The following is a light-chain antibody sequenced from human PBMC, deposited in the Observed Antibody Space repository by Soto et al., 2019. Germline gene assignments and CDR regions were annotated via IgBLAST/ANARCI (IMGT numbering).Light chain of an antibody. CDR3: AAWDDSLSAYGV. Sequence: QSVLTQPPSASGTPGQRVTISCSGSSSNIGSNYVYWYQQLPGTAPKLLIYSNNQRPSGVPDRFSGSKSGTSASLAISGLRSEDEADYYCAAWDDSLSAYGVFGGGTKVTVL. J-gene: IGLJ3*02. V-gene: IGLV1-47*02. CDR1: SSNIGSNY. CDR2: SNN.